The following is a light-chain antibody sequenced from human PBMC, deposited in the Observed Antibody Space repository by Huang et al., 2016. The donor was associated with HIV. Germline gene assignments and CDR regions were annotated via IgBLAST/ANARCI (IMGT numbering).Light chain of an antibody. J-gene: IGKJ2*01. V-gene: IGKV3-15*01. CDR3: QQYNNWPRT. Sequence: ERVMTQSPDTLSVSPGERATLYCRASQYVSSNLAWYQQKPGLATRLLVYGASTRVIDIPARFSGSGSGTEFTLTISSLQSEDSAVYYCQQYNNWPRTFGQGTKLEIK. CDR1: QYVSSN. CDR2: GAS.